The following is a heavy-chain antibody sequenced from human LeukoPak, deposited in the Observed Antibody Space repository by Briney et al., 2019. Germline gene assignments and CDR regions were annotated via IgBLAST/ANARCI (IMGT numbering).Heavy chain of an antibody. J-gene: IGHJ6*03. CDR3: AKDFMHYGSGRPYYMDV. D-gene: IGHD3-10*01. Sequence: GGSLRLSCATSGFAFSSYTMNWVRQAPGKGLEWVSSISSSSIYRYSADSVKGRFTISRDNSKNTVFLQMNSLIIEDTAMYYCAKDFMHYGSGRPYYMDVWGEGTTVIISS. CDR2: ISSSSIYR. CDR1: GFAFSSYT. V-gene: IGHV3-21*04.